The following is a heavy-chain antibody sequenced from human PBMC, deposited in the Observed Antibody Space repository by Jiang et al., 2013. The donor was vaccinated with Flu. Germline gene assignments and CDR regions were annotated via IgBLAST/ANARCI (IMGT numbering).Heavy chain of an antibody. Sequence: VTISVDTSKNQFSLKLSSVTAADTAVYYCARGPRWLQLVYYFDYWGQGTLVTVSS. V-gene: IGHV4-34*01. CDR3: ARGPRWLQLVYYFDY. D-gene: IGHD5-24*01. J-gene: IGHJ4*02.